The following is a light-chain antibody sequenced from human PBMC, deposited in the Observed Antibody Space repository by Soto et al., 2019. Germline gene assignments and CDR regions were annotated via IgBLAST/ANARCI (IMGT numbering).Light chain of an antibody. CDR2: AAS. V-gene: IGKV1-39*01. Sequence: EIRVSQSPSSLSASIGDRVTITCRASQSISSYLNWYQQKPGKAPKLLIYAASNLQNGVPSRFSGSGSGTDFTLTISSLQPEDFATYFCQQTSSNPRTFAQGTKV. CDR1: QSISSY. CDR3: QQTSSNPRT. J-gene: IGKJ1*01.